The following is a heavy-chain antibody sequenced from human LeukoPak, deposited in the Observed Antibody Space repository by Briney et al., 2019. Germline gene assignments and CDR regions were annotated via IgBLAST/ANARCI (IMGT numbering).Heavy chain of an antibody. V-gene: IGHV3-11*01. CDR2: ICDSGRTI. D-gene: IGHD3-22*01. CDR3: ARDRLGDYDHSGYYDK. CDR1: GFTFSDFY. Sequence: GGSLRLSCAASGFTFSDFYMSWIRQAPGKGLEWVSYICDSGRTIYYADSVKGRFTISRDNAKNSVYLQMNNLGAEDTAVYYCARDRLGDYDHSGYYDKWGQGTLVTVSS. J-gene: IGHJ4*02.